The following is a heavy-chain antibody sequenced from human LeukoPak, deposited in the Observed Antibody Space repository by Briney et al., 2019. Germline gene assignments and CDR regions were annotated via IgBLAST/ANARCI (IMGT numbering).Heavy chain of an antibody. D-gene: IGHD5-12*01. CDR1: GFTFSSYA. Sequence: GRSLRLSCAASGFTFSSYAMHWVRQAPGKGLEWVAVISYDGSNKYYADSVKGRFTISRDNAKNSLYLQMNSLRAEDTAVYYCARDGDPTRGFDYWGQGTLVTVSS. CDR3: ARDGDPTRGFDY. V-gene: IGHV3-30-3*01. CDR2: ISYDGSNK. J-gene: IGHJ4*02.